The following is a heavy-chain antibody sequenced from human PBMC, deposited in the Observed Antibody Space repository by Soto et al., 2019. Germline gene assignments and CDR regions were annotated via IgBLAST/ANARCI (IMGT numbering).Heavy chain of an antibody. Sequence: PGGSLRLSCAASGFTVSSNYMSWVRQAPGKGLEWVSVIYSGGSTYYADSVKGRFTISRHNSKNTLYLQMNSLRAEDTAVYYCAAGASYGPDAFDIWGQSTMVTVSS. J-gene: IGHJ3*02. CDR3: AAGASYGPDAFDI. V-gene: IGHV3-53*04. D-gene: IGHD1-26*01. CDR1: GFTVSSNY. CDR2: IYSGGST.